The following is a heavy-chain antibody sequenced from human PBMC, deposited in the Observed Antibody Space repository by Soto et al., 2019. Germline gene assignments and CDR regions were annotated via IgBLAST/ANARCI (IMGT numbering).Heavy chain of an antibody. CDR2: IYYSGST. Sequence: PSETLSLTCTVSGGSISSGGYYWSWIRQHPGKGLEWIGYIYYSGSTYYNPSLKSRVTISVDTSKNQFSLKLSSVTAADTAVYYCARIQRITIFGVVRYYYGMDVWGQGTTVTVSS. J-gene: IGHJ6*02. D-gene: IGHD3-3*01. CDR1: GGSISSGGYY. CDR3: ARIQRITIFGVVRYYYGMDV. V-gene: IGHV4-31*03.